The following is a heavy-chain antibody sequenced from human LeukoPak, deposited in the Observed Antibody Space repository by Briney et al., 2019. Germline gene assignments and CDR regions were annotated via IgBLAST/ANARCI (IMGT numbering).Heavy chain of an antibody. CDR1: GFTFSSYE. D-gene: IGHD6-13*01. Sequence: GGSLRLSCAASGFTFSSYEMNWVRQAPGKGLEWVSYISSSGSTIYYADSVKGRFTISRDNAKNSLYLQMNSLRAEDTAVYYCARLAAAGPYYYYYMDVWGKGTTVTVSS. CDR3: ARLAAAGPYYYYYMDV. V-gene: IGHV3-48*03. CDR2: ISSSGSTI. J-gene: IGHJ6*03.